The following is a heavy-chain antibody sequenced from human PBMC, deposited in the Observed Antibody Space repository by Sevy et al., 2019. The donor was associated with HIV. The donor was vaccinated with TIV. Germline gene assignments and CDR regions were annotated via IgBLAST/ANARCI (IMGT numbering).Heavy chain of an antibody. CDR1: GFTFNMYG. CDR2: IWYDGSIK. CDR3: ASEHNWDDAFDI. Sequence: GGSLRLSCAASGFTFNMYGMHWVRQAPGKGLEWVGQIWYDGSIKKYADSVKGRFTFSRDNSKSTLYLQMNSLRGEDMAVYFCASEHNWDDAFDIWGQGTMVTVSS. V-gene: IGHV3-33*08. D-gene: IGHD1-1*01. J-gene: IGHJ3*02.